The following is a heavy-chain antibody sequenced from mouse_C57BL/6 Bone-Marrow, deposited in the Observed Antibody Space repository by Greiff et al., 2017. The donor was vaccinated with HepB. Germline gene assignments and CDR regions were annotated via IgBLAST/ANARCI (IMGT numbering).Heavy chain of an antibody. D-gene: IGHD1-1*01. CDR1: GYSITSGYY. J-gene: IGHJ3*01. Sequence: EVKLMESGPGLVKPSQSLSLTCSVTGYSITSGYYWNWIRQFPGNKLEWMGYISYDGSNNYNPSLKNRISITRDTSKNQFFLKLNSVTTEDTATYYCASLLLRYRGQGTLVTVSA. V-gene: IGHV3-6*01. CDR3: ASLLLRY. CDR2: ISYDGSN.